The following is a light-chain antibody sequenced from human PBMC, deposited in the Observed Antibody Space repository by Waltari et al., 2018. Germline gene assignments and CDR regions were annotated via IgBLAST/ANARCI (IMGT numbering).Light chain of an antibody. Sequence: SFELIQPPSESVSPGQTASVSCSGEKLGDKYVYWYQQKPGQSPMLVMFQANKRPFGIPERFYGSNSGNTATLTISETQAIDEADYYCQAWDSNVAVFGRGTKVTVL. CDR3: QAWDSNVAV. CDR1: KLGDKY. CDR2: QAN. V-gene: IGLV3-1*01. J-gene: IGLJ3*02.